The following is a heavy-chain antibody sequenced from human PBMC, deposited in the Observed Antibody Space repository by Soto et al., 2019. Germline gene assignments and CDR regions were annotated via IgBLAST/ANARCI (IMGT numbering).Heavy chain of an antibody. CDR3: ARRETGYDKGFDY. J-gene: IGHJ4*02. CDR1: GGSISSSSYY. D-gene: IGHD5-12*01. Sequence: PSETLSLTCTVSGGSISSSSYYWGWIRQPPGKGLEWIGSIYYSGSTYYNPSLKSRVTISVDTSKNQFSLKLSSVTAADTAVYYCARRETGYDKGFDYWGQGTLVTVSS. CDR2: IYYSGST. V-gene: IGHV4-39*01.